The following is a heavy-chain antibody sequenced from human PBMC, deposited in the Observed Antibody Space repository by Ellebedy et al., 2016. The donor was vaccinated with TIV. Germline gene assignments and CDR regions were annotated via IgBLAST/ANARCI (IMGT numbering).Heavy chain of an antibody. J-gene: IGHJ4*02. D-gene: IGHD3-16*01. V-gene: IGHV3-74*01. CDR3: VRGGVDY. CDR2: INSDGTTT. Sequence: GESLKISXAASGFTFSSYWMHWVRQAPGKGLVWVSRINSDGTTTTYADSVKGRFTISRDNAKNTLYPQMNSLRAEDTAVYYCVRGGVDYWGQGTLVTVSS. CDR1: GFTFSSYW.